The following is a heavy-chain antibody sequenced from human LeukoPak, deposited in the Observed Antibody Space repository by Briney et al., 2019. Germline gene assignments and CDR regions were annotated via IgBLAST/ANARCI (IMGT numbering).Heavy chain of an antibody. V-gene: IGHV1-2*02. J-gene: IGHJ4*02. CDR1: GYTFTDQY. D-gene: IGHD6-13*01. Sequence: ASVKVSCKASGYTFTDQYMHWVRQAPGQGLECMGWINPNSGGTNYAQKFQGRVTMTRDTSIRTAYMELSRLRSDDTAVYYCARETAAGTVGDFDYWGQGTLVTVSS. CDR2: INPNSGGT. CDR3: ARETAAGTVGDFDY.